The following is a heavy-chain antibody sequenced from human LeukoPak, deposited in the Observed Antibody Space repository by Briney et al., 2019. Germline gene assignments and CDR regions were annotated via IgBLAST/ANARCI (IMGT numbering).Heavy chain of an antibody. V-gene: IGHV4-59*12. CDR1: GGSISSYY. CDR3: ARLPGDAFDI. J-gene: IGHJ3*02. CDR2: IYYSGST. Sequence: PSETLSLTCTVSGGSISSYYWSWIRQPPGKGLEWIGYIYYSGSTNYNPSLKSRVTISVDRSKNQFSLKLSSVTAADTAVYYCARLPGDAFDIWGQGTMVTVSS.